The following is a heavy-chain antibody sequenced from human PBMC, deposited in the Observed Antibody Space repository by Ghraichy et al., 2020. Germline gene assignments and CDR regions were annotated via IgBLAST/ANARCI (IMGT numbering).Heavy chain of an antibody. CDR2: ITGSAGNS. J-gene: IGHJ4*02. CDR1: GFTFSRYA. CDR3: AKARPRVVNAGGNFDY. V-gene: IGHV3-23*01. D-gene: IGHD4-23*01. Sequence: GGSLRLSCAASGFTFSRYAMSWIRQAPGKGLEWVSTITGSAGNSYYADSVKGRFTISRDNSKNTLYLQMNSLRAEDTAIYYCAKARPRVVNAGGNFDYWGQGTLVTVSS.